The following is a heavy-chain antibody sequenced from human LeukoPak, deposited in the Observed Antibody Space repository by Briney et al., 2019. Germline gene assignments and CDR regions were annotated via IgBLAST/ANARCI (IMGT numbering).Heavy chain of an antibody. CDR3: ARDVVGATLFDY. D-gene: IGHD1-26*01. Sequence: GASVKVSCKASGYTFTGYYMHWVRQAPGQGLEWMGRINPNSGGTNYAQKFQGRVTMTRDTSISTAYMELSRLRSDDTAMYYCARDVVGATLFDYWGQGTLVTVSS. V-gene: IGHV1-2*06. CDR2: INPNSGGT. J-gene: IGHJ4*02. CDR1: GYTFTGYY.